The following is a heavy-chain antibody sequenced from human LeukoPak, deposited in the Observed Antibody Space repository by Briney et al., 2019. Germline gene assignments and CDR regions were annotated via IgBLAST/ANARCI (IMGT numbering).Heavy chain of an antibody. J-gene: IGHJ1*01. D-gene: IGHD3-22*01. Sequence: ASVKVSCKVSGYTLTELSMHWVRQAPGKGLEWMGGFDPEDGETIYAQKFQGRVTMTEDTSTDTAYMELSSLRSEDTAVYYCAIRHYDSSGYYFSAEYFQHWGQGTLVTISS. CDR2: FDPEDGET. CDR1: GYTLTELS. CDR3: AIRHYDSSGYYFSAEYFQH. V-gene: IGHV1-24*01.